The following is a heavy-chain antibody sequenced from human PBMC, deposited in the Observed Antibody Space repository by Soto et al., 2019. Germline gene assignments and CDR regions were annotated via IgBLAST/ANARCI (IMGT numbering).Heavy chain of an antibody. Sequence: ASVKVSCKASGYTFTGYYMHWLRQAPGQGLEWMGWINPNSGGTNYAQKFQGRVTMTRDTSISTAYMELSRLRSDDTAVYYCARAATMVRGVIIATYYYGMDVWGQGTTVTVSS. J-gene: IGHJ6*02. CDR3: ARAATMVRGVIIATYYYGMDV. D-gene: IGHD3-10*01. CDR1: GYTFTGYY. CDR2: INPNSGGT. V-gene: IGHV1-2*02.